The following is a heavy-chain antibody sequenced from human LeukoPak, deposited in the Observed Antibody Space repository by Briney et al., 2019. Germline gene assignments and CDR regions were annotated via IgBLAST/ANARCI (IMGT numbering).Heavy chain of an antibody. D-gene: IGHD4-23*01. J-gene: IGHJ4*02. Sequence: GGSLRLSCAASGFTFSSYSMSWVRQAPGKGLEWVSYISSSGSDIYYADSVKGRFTISRDNAKNSLYLHMNSLRAEDTAVYYCARDYGGSSPFDYWGQGTLVTVSS. CDR2: ISSSGSDI. CDR1: GFTFSSYS. V-gene: IGHV3-21*05. CDR3: ARDYGGSSPFDY.